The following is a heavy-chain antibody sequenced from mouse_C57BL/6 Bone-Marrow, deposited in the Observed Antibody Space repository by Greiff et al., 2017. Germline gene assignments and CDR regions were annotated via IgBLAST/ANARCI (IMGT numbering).Heavy chain of an antibody. D-gene: IGHD1-1*01. CDR2: ICSGGST. J-gene: IGHJ3*01. CDR3: ARNYYGSSYTFAY. CDR1: GFSLTSYG. V-gene: IGHV2-2*01. Sequence: VQLQQSGPGLVQPSQCLSITCTVSGFSLTSYGVHWVRQSPGKGLEWLGVICSGGSTDYNAAFISRLSISKDNSKSQVVFKMISLQADETAIYYCARNYYGSSYTFAYWGQGTLVTVSA.